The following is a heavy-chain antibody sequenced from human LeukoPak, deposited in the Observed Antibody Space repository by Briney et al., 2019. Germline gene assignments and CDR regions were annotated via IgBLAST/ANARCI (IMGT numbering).Heavy chain of an antibody. CDR1: GYTFTIYG. CDR3: ARDPGVAARGSVYYYGMDV. CDR2: IIPIFGTA. J-gene: IGHJ6*02. Sequence: ASVTVSFTASGYTFTIYGISWVRQAPGQGLEWMGGIIPIFGTANYAQKFQGRVTITADESTSTAYMELSSLRSEDTAVYYCARDPGVAARGSVYYYGMDVWGQGTTVTVSS. V-gene: IGHV1-69*13. D-gene: IGHD6-6*01.